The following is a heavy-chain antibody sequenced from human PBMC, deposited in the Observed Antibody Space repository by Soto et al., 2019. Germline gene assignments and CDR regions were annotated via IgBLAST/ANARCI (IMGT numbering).Heavy chain of an antibody. V-gene: IGHV1-46*01. CDR1: GYTFTKYY. CDR2: INPTGGST. D-gene: IGHD1-1*01. CDR3: SKDIITTGVTSKY. Sequence: QVQLEQSGPEVKKPGASLRVSCRTSGYTFTKYYVHWVRQAPGQGLEWMGIINPTGGSTRYAQKFQGRGTMTTDTATSTVYMEMSGLTSEDTAGYYCSKDIITTGVTSKYWGQGTPVTVSS. J-gene: IGHJ4*02.